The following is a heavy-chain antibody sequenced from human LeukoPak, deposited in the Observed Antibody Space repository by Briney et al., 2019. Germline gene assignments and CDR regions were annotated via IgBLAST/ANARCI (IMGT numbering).Heavy chain of an antibody. CDR3: AMRPGYSSGWYGEAFDI. V-gene: IGHV1-46*01. CDR1: GYTFTSYY. J-gene: IGHJ3*02. D-gene: IGHD6-19*01. CDR2: TNPSGGST. Sequence: GASVKVSCKASGYTFTSYYMHWVRQAPGQGLEWMGITNPSGGSTSYAQKFQGRVTMTRDTSTSTVYMELSSLRSEDTAVYYCAMRPGYSSGWYGEAFDIWGQGTMVTVSS.